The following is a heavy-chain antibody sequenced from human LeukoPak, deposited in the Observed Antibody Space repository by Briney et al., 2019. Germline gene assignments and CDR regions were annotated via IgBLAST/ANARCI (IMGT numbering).Heavy chain of an antibody. CDR2: FHYSGST. V-gene: IGHV4-39*01. J-gene: IGHJ6*02. CDR1: KGSFSGSSLY. Sequence: SETLSLTCTVSKGSFSGSSLYWGWIRQPPGKGLEWIGSFHYSGSTYYNPSLKVRVTISVDTSKNQFSLNLSSVTAADTAVYYCARHRSSGYHSYGMDVWGQGTTVTVSS. CDR3: ARHRSSGYHSYGMDV. D-gene: IGHD5-12*01.